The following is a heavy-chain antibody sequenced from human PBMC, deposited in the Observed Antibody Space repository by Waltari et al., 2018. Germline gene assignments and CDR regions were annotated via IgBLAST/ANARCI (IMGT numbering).Heavy chain of an antibody. Sequence: QVQLVQSGAEVKKPGSSVKVSCKASGGTFSSYAISWVRQAPGQGLEWMGGIIPIFGTANYAQKFQGRVTITADESTSTAYMELSSLISEDTAVYYCATSPLRFLEWVNWFDPWGQGTLVTVSS. CDR2: IIPIFGTA. V-gene: IGHV1-69*13. CDR1: GGTFSSYA. J-gene: IGHJ5*02. CDR3: ATSPLRFLEWVNWFDP. D-gene: IGHD3-3*01.